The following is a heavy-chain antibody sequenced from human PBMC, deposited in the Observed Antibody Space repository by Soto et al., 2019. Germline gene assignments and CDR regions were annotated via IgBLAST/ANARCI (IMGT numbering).Heavy chain of an antibody. J-gene: IGHJ6*02. CDR2: IYYSGST. CDR1: GGSISSYY. CDR3: ARAGVRAVAGSDYYYYGMDV. V-gene: IGHV4-59*01. Sequence: PSETLSLTCTVSGGSISSYYWSWIRQPPGKGLEWIGYIYYSGSTNYNPSPKSRVTISVDTSKNQFSLKLSSVTAADTAVYYCARAGVRAVAGSDYYYYGMDVWGQGTTVTSP. D-gene: IGHD6-19*01.